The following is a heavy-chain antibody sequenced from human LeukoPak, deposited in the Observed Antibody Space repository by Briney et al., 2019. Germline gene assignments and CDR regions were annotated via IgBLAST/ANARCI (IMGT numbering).Heavy chain of an antibody. CDR1: GFTFSSYG. Sequence: PGGSLRLSCAASGFTFSSYGFNWVRLAPGKGLEWVAFIRYDGNNKYYADSVKGRFIISRDKSKSTLYLQMNSLRGEDTAVYYCARDLGDSFDYWGQGTLVTVSS. CDR2: IRYDGNNK. J-gene: IGHJ4*02. D-gene: IGHD4-17*01. V-gene: IGHV3-30*02. CDR3: ARDLGDSFDY.